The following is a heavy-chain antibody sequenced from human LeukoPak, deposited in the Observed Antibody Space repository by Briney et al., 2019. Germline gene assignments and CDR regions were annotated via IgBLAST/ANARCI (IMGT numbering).Heavy chain of an antibody. D-gene: IGHD6-13*01. V-gene: IGHV4-61*02. CDR2: IYTSGST. CDR1: GGSISSGSYY. J-gene: IGHJ2*01. CDR3: ARDIAAAGFPSNFDL. Sequence: PSETLSLTCTVSGGSISSGSYYWSWIRQPAGKGLEWIGRIYTSGSTNYNPSLKSRVTISVDTSKNQFSLKLSSVTAADTAAYYCARDIAAAGFPSNFDLWGRGTLVTVSS.